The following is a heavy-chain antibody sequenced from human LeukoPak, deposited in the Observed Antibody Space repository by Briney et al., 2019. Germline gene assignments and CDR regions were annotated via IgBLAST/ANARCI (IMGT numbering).Heavy chain of an antibody. CDR2: IKQDGSEK. CDR3: ARDTSMVRGVIITFDY. V-gene: IGHV3-7*01. D-gene: IGHD3-10*01. J-gene: IGHJ4*02. Sequence: GGSLRLSCAASGFTFSSYWMSWVRQAQGKGLEWVANIKQDGSEKYYVDSVKGRFTISRDNAKNSLYLQMNSLRAEDTAVYYCARDTSMVRGVIITFDYWGQGTLVTVSS. CDR1: GFTFSSYW.